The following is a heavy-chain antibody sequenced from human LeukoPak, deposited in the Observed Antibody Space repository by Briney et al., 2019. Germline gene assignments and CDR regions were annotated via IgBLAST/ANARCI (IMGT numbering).Heavy chain of an antibody. CDR2: VIPIFGTA. V-gene: IGHV1-69*06. CDR3: ARDHKSGYSSNLFDS. Sequence: SVKVSCKASGGTFSSYAITWVRQSPGQGLEWMGGVIPIFGTANHAQKFQGRVTITADKSTSTANMELSSLRAEDTAVYHCARDHKSGYSSNLFDSWGQGTLVTVSS. CDR1: GGTFSSYA. D-gene: IGHD5-12*01. J-gene: IGHJ5*01.